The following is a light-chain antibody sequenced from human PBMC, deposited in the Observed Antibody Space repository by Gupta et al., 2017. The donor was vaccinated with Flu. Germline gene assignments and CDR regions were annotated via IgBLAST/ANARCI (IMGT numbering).Light chain of an antibody. J-gene: IGLJ2*01. CDR2: DVT. CDR1: SSDVGGYNY. V-gene: IGLV2-11*01. Sequence: SSDVGGYNYVSWYQPHPGKAPQLMIFDVTKRPSGVPDRFSGSKSGNTASLTVSGLQADDEADYYCCSYGGSSTYVVFGGGTKLTAL. CDR3: CSYGGSSTYVV.